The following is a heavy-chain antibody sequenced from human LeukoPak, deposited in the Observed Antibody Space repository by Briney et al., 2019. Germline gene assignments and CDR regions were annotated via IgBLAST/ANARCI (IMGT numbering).Heavy chain of an antibody. CDR2: ISYDGNNK. CDR3: ARERAVAFDI. V-gene: IGHV3-30*03. J-gene: IGHJ3*02. CDR1: GITFSSYG. Sequence: GGSLRLSCAASGITFSSYGMHWVRQAPGKGLEWVAVISYDGNNKYYADSVKGRFTISRDNSKNTLYLQMNSLRAEDTAVYYCARERAVAFDIWGQGTMVTVSS.